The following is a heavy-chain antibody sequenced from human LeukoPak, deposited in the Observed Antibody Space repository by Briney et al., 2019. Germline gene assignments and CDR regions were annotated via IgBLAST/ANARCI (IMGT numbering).Heavy chain of an antibody. V-gene: IGHV3-23*01. CDR3: AKRTSSGWYYFDY. CDR1: GFTFSSYA. Sequence: GGSLRLSCAASGFTFSSYAMSWVRQAPGKGLESVSSIGNSGDNTYYADSVKGRFTISRDNSKNTMYLQINSLRAEDTAVYYCAKRTSSGWYYFDYWGQGTLVTVSS. D-gene: IGHD6-19*01. J-gene: IGHJ4*02. CDR2: IGNSGDNT.